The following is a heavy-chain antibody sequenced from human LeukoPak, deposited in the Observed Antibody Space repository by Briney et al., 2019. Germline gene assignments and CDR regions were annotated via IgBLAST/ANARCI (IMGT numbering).Heavy chain of an antibody. J-gene: IGHJ4*02. Sequence: SETLSLTCTVSGGSISTYYWNWIRQPPGKGLEWIGYIYYSGATNYNPSLKSRVTISVDTSKNQFSLKLSSVTAADTAVYYCTRGVYIAAAQYGFWGQGTLVTVSS. CDR2: IYYSGAT. V-gene: IGHV4-59*01. CDR3: TRGVYIAAAQYGF. D-gene: IGHD6-13*01. CDR1: GGSISTYY.